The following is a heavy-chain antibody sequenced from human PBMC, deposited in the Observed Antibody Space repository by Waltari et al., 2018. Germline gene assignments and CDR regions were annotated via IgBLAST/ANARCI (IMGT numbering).Heavy chain of an antibody. D-gene: IGHD2-8*01. CDR2: IYYSGST. Sequence: QLQLQESGPGLVKPSETLSLTCTVSGGSISSSSYYWGWIRQPPGKGLEWIGSIYYSGSTYYNPSLKSRVTISVDTSKNQFSLKLSSVTAADTAVYYCATSLMVYLDAFDIWGQGTMVTVSS. J-gene: IGHJ3*02. CDR3: ATSLMVYLDAFDI. V-gene: IGHV4-39*07. CDR1: GGSISSSSYY.